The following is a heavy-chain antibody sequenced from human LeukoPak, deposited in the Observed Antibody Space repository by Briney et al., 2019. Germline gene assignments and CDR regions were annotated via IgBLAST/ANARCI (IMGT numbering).Heavy chain of an antibody. V-gene: IGHV3-33*01. CDR1: GFTFSRFA. Sequence: PGRSLRLSCAASGFTFSRFAMHWVRQAPGKGLEWVADIWYNGSNKYYAESVKGRFTISRDNAKDSMYLQMNGLTDEDTAVYYCARVRPGWYVDYWGQGTLVTVSS. D-gene: IGHD6-19*01. CDR3: ARVRPGWYVDY. J-gene: IGHJ4*02. CDR2: IWYNGSNK.